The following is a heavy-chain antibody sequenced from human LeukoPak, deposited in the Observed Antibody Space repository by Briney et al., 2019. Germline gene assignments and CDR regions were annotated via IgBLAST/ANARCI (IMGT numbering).Heavy chain of an antibody. CDR1: GYSFTSYW. D-gene: IGHD3-9*01. CDR2: IYPGDSDT. V-gene: IGHV5-51*01. CDR3: ARRDILTGHYDYFDY. J-gene: IGHJ4*02. Sequence: GESLKISCKGSGYSFTSYWIGWVRQMPGKGLEWMGIIYPGDSDTRYSPSFQGQVTISADKSISTAYLQWSSLKASDTAMYYCARRDILTGHYDYFDYWGQGTLVTVSS.